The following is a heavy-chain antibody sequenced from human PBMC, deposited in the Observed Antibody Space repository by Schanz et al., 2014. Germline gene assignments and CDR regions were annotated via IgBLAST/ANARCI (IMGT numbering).Heavy chain of an antibody. J-gene: IGHJ4*02. CDR1: GYNFTTYT. Sequence: QVQLVQSGSELTRPGASVKVSCKASGYNFTTYTMNWVRQAPGQGLEWMGWINTNTGNPTYAQGFTGRFVFSLDTSVSTAYLQISSLKADDTAVFFCARGEANWGQYWGQGTLVTVSS. V-gene: IGHV7-4-1*02. D-gene: IGHD7-27*01. CDR3: ARGEANWGQY. CDR2: INTNTGNP.